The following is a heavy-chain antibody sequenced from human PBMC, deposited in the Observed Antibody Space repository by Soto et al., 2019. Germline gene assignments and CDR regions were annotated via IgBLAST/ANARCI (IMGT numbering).Heavy chain of an antibody. Sequence: ASETLSLTCTVSGGSISSYYWSWIRQPPGKVLEWIGYIYYSGRTNYNPSLKSRVTISVDTSKNQFSLKLSSVTAADTAVYYCARGYCSSTICYIWDNWFDPWGQGTLVTVSS. CDR3: ARGYCSSTICYIWDNWFDP. CDR1: GGSISSYY. V-gene: IGHV4-59*01. CDR2: IYYSGRT. D-gene: IGHD2-2*02. J-gene: IGHJ5*02.